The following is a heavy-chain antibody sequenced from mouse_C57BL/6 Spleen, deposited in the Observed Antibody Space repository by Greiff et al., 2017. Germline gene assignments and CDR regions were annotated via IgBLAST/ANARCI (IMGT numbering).Heavy chain of an antibody. V-gene: IGHV1-20*01. Sequence: EVQLQQSGPELVKPGDSVKISCKASGYSFTGYFMNWVMQSPGKSLEWIGRINPYNGDTFYNQKFKGKATLTVDKSSSTAHMELRSLTSEVSAVDYGARSCYSGSSYWFAYWGQGTLVTVSA. CDR2: INPYNGDT. J-gene: IGHJ3*01. CDR1: GYSFTGYF. CDR3: ARSCYSGSSYWFAY. D-gene: IGHD1-1*01.